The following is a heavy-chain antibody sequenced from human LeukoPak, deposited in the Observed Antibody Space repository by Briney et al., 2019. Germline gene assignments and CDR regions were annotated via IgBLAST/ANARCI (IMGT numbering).Heavy chain of an antibody. Sequence: GGSLRLSCAASGFTFSSYGMHWVRQAPGKGLEWVAVMSYDGSKEYYADSVKGRFTISRDNSKNTLYLQMNSLRAEDTAVYYCAKPPYDSSGYYQSTFDYWGQGTLVTVSS. CDR2: MSYDGSKE. CDR3: AKPPYDSSGYYQSTFDY. CDR1: GFTFSSYG. D-gene: IGHD3-22*01. V-gene: IGHV3-30*18. J-gene: IGHJ4*02.